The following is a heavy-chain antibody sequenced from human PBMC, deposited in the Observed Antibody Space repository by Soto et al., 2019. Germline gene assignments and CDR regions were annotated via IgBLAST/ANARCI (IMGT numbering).Heavy chain of an antibody. V-gene: IGHV1-18*04. J-gene: IGHJ5*02. CDR2: ISSYNGNT. CDR3: ARGPRYCSTTSCFSGVTWFDP. CDR1: GYTFTSYG. Sequence: ASVKVSCKASGYTFTSYGISWVRQAPGQGLEWMGWISSYNGNTNYAQKVQGRVTMTTDTSTSTTYMELRSLRSDDTAVYYCARGPRYCSTTSCFSGVTWFDPWGQGTLVTVSS. D-gene: IGHD2-2*01.